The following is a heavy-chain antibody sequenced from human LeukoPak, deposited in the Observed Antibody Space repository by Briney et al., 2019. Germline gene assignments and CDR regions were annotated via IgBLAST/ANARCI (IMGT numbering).Heavy chain of an antibody. D-gene: IGHD1-26*01. CDR1: RFTFSNYW. Sequence: GGSLRLSCAASRFTFSNYWMTWVRQAPGKGLEWVANIKQDGSEEYYVDSVKGRFTISRDNPRNSLYLQMNSLRVEDTALYYCASSPYYETFDIWGQGTMVTVSS. V-gene: IGHV3-7*01. J-gene: IGHJ3*02. CDR2: IKQDGSEE. CDR3: ASSPYYETFDI.